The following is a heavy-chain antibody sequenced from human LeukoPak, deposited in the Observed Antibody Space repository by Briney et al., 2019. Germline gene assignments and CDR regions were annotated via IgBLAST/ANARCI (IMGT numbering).Heavy chain of an antibody. CDR2: MYSGDSDT. Sequence: GESLKISCQGSGYSFSTYWIGWVRQMPGKGLECMGVMYSGDSDTRHSPAFQGHVTMSADQSISTAYLQWSSLKASDTAIYYCARWDGSSHFDHWGPGTLVTVSS. CDR1: GYSFSTYW. D-gene: IGHD3-10*01. CDR3: ARWDGSSHFDH. J-gene: IGHJ4*02. V-gene: IGHV5-51*01.